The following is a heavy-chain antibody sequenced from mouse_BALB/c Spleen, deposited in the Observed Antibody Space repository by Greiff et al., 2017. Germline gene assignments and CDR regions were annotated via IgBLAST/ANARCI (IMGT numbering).Heavy chain of an antibody. CDR3: ARGPYDDGGYGMDY. CDR2: ILPGSGST. D-gene: IGHD2-12*01. V-gene: IGHV1-9*01. J-gene: IGHJ4*01. CDR1: GYTFSSYW. Sequence: QVHVKQSGAELMKPGASVKISCKATGYTFSSYWIEWVKQRPGHGLEWIGEILPGSGSTNYNEKFKGKATLTVDKSSSTAYMQLKSLTSEDSAVYYCARGPYDDGGYGMDYWGQGTSVTVSS.